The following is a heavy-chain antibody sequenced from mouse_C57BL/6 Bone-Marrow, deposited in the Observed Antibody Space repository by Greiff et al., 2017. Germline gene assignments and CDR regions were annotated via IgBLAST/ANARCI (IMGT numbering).Heavy chain of an antibody. CDR3: AREGTGTIAY. D-gene: IGHD4-1*01. CDR1: GYTFTSYW. V-gene: IGHV1-72*01. J-gene: IGHJ3*01. CDR2: IDPNSGGT. Sequence: QVQLQQPGAELVKPGASVKLSCKASGYTFTSYWMHWVKQRPGRGLEWIGRIDPNSGGTKYTEKFKSKATLTVDKPSSTAYMQVSSLTSEDSAVYYWAREGTGTIAYWGQGTLVTVSA.